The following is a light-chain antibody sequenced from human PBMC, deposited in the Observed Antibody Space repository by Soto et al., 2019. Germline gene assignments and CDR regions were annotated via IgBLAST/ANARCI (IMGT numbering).Light chain of an antibody. CDR2: DAS. CDR1: QSISSY. J-gene: IGKJ5*01. V-gene: IGKV1-5*01. CDR3: QQYYSFPT. Sequence: DIKRTPSPSSLSASVGDRVTITCRASQSISSYLNWYQHKPGKAPKVLIYDASTLESGVPSRFSGSRSGTEFTLTISSLQPDDFATYYCQQYYSFPTFGQGTGLEIK.